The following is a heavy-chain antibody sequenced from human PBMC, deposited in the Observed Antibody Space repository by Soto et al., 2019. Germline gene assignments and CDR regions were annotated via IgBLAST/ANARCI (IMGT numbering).Heavy chain of an antibody. CDR2: INPAGTEK. V-gene: IGHV3-7*01. Sequence: EVQLVESGGGLVQPGGSLRLSCAASGFTFSYYWMTWVRQAPGKGLEWVANINPAGTEKHYMASVEGRFTVSRDNGQNSLYLQMNSLRVEDTAVYFCSRDVVVGAKALNYWGQGTLVTVSS. CDR3: SRDVVVGAKALNY. J-gene: IGHJ4*02. CDR1: GFTFSYYW. D-gene: IGHD2-15*01.